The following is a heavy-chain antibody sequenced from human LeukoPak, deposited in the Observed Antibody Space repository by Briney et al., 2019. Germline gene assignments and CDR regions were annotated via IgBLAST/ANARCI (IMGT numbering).Heavy chain of an antibody. CDR2: ISYDGSNK. D-gene: IGHD5-18*01. V-gene: IGHV3-30*04. J-gene: IGHJ3*02. CDR3: ARTWIQLWLLGALDI. CDR1: GFTFSSYA. Sequence: GGSLTLSCAASGFTFSSYAMHWVRQAPGKGLEWVAVISYDGSNKYYADSVKGRFTISRDNSKNTLYLQMNSLRAEDTAVYYCARTWIQLWLLGALDIWGQGTMVTVSS.